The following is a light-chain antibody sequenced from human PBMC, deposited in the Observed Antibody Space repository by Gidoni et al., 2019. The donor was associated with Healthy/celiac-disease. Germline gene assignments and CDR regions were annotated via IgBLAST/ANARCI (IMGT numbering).Light chain of an antibody. J-gene: IGLJ2*01. CDR2: SNN. V-gene: IGLV1-44*01. CDR1: SSNIGSNT. Sequence: SVLTQPPSASGTPGQGVTISCSGSSSNIGSNTVNWYQQLPGTAPQLLIYSNNQRPSGVPDRFSGSKSGTSASLAISGLQSEDEADYYCAAWDDSLNGRVFGGGTKLTVL. CDR3: AAWDDSLNGRV.